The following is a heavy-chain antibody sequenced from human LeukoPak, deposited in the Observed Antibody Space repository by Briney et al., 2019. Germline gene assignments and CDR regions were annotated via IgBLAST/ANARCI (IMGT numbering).Heavy chain of an antibody. J-gene: IGHJ3*02. CDR2: ISYDGSNK. V-gene: IGHV3-30*03. CDR1: GFTFHTFG. D-gene: IGHD3-22*01. Sequence: GGSLRLSCAVSGFTFHTFGIHWVRQTPGKGLEWVAVISYDGSNKYYADSVKGRFTISRDNSKNTLYLQMNSLRPEDTAVYYCARDRPMIVVADAFDIWGQGTMVTVFS. CDR3: ARDRPMIVVADAFDI.